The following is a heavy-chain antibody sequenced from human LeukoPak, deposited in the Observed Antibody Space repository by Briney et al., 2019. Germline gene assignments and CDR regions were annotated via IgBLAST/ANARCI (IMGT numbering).Heavy chain of an antibody. CDR1: GGSIRNYY. CDR2: IYYSGSA. Sequence: SETLSLTCTVSGGSIRNYYWSWIRHPPGKGLELIGYIYYSGSANYKPSLKDRVTISVDTSKNQFSLNLRSVTAADTAVYYCARGTVTASMKAFDIWGQGTMVTVSS. J-gene: IGHJ3*02. V-gene: IGHV4-59*08. CDR3: ARGTVTASMKAFDI. D-gene: IGHD2-21*02.